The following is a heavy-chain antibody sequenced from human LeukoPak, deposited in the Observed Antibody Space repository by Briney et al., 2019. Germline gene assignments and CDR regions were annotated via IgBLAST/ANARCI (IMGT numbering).Heavy chain of an antibody. CDR2: INHSGST. CDR1: GGSFSGYY. Sequence: SETLSLTCAVYGGSFSGYYWSWIRQPPGKGLEWIGEINHSGSTNYNPSLKSRVTISVDTSKNQFSLELSSVTAADTAVYYCARQGVIDHNWFDPWGQGTLVTVSS. CDR3: ARQGVIDHNWFDP. D-gene: IGHD3-16*02. V-gene: IGHV4-34*01. J-gene: IGHJ5*02.